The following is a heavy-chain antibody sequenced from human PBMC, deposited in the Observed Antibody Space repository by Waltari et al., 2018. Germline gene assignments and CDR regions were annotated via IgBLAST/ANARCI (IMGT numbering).Heavy chain of an antibody. CDR3: ARVHQSPFRADTSFDY. J-gene: IGHJ4*02. CDR2: MNPNSGNT. Sequence: QVQLVQSGAEVKKPGASVKVSCKASGYTFTSYDINWGRPAPGQGLEWMGWMNPNSGNTGYAQKFQGRVTITRNTSISTAYMELSSLRSEDTAVYYCARVHQSPFRADTSFDYWGQGTLVTVSS. V-gene: IGHV1-8*03. CDR1: GYTFTSYD. D-gene: IGHD6-25*01.